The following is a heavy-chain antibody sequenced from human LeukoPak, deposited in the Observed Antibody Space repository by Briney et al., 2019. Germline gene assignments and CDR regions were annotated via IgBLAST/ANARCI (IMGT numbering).Heavy chain of an antibody. J-gene: IGHJ6*03. CDR1: GYTFTSYG. CDR3: AAPSRGDFWSAGYYYYYMDV. Sequence: ASVKVSCKASGYTFTSYGISWVRQARGQRLEWIGWIVVGSGNTNYAQKFQERVTITRDMSTSTAYMELSSLRSEDTAVYYCAAPSRGDFWSAGYYYYYMDVWGKGTTVTVSS. V-gene: IGHV1-58*02. D-gene: IGHD3-3*01. CDR2: IVVGSGNT.